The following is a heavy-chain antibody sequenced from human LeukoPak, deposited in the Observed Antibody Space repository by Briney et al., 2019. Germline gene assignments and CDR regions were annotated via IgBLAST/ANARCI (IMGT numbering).Heavy chain of an antibody. CDR1: SFNGYY. CDR2: FNTNNGDA. Sequence: ASVKVSCKGSFNGYYIHWLRRAPGQGLEWMGWFNTNNGDADHARRFQGRVTMSKNTSISTAYLDLSSLTSDDTAVYFCARVTTKTFYWYYDLWGPGTLVTASS. D-gene: IGHD4-17*01. J-gene: IGHJ2*01. V-gene: IGHV1-2*02. CDR3: ARVTTKTFYWYYDL.